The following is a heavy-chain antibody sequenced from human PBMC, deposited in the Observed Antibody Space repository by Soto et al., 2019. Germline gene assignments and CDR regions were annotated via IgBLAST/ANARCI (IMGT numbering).Heavy chain of an antibody. CDR3: ARKGYGEYGGMDV. CDR1: GFTFSSYS. D-gene: IGHD4-17*01. V-gene: IGHV3-21*01. CDR2: ISTTSSYK. J-gene: IGHJ6*02. Sequence: PGGSLRLSCAASGFTFSSYSMNWVRQAPGKGLEWVSVISTTSSYKYYADSVKGRFTISRDNAKNSLYLQMNSLRAEDTAVYYCARKGYGEYGGMDVWGQGTTVTVSS.